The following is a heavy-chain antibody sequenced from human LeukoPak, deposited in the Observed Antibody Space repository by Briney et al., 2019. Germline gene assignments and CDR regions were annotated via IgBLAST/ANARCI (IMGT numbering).Heavy chain of an antibody. Sequence: PSETLSLTCAVYGGSFSGYYWNWIRQPPGKGLEWIGYIYYSGSTYYNPSLKSRVTISVDTSKNQFSLKLTSVTAADTAVYYCARDRYDSYPMDVWGQGTTVTVSS. V-gene: IGHV4-34*09. CDR1: GGSFSGYY. CDR3: ARDRYDSYPMDV. CDR2: IYYSGST. J-gene: IGHJ6*02. D-gene: IGHD3-3*01.